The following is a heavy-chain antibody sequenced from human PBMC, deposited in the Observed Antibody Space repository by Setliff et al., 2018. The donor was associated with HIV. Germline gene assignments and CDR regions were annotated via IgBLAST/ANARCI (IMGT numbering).Heavy chain of an antibody. CDR2: IGGHGSIK. V-gene: IGHV3-48*03. Sequence: SGGSLRLSCAAPGFIFSSYEMNWVRQAPGKGLEWISYIGGHGSIKHYADSVKGRFTISRDNAKNSVYLQMHSLRVEDTAVYYCAAVPWGHSSLIIDHWGQGTPVTVSS. D-gene: IGHD3-16*01. CDR3: AAVPWGHSSLIIDH. CDR1: GFIFSSYE. J-gene: IGHJ4*02.